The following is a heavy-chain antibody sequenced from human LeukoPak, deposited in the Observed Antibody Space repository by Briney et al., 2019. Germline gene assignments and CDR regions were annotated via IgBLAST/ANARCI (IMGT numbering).Heavy chain of an antibody. V-gene: IGHV3-20*04. CDR1: GFTFDDYG. CDR2: INYNGGST. J-gene: IGHJ4*02. CDR3: ARDRRTYYYDTSGYHYFDY. Sequence: GSLRLSCAASGFTFDDYGMSWVRQAPGKGLEWVSTINYNGGSTSYADSVKGRLTISRDNAKNSLYLQMNSLRAEDAALYYCARDRRTYYYDTSGYHYFDYWGQGTLVTVSS. D-gene: IGHD3-22*01.